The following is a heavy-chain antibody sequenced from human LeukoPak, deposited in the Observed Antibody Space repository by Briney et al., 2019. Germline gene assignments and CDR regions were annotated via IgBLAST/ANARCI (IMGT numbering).Heavy chain of an antibody. D-gene: IGHD6-13*01. CDR1: GGSISSTSYY. J-gene: IGHJ4*02. CDR3: ARDLGTAAGDY. V-gene: IGHV4-39*07. CDR2: INHSGST. Sequence: SETLSLTCTVSGGSISSTSYYWSWIRQPPGRGLEWIGEINHSGSTNYNPSLKSRVTISVDTSKNQFSLKLSSVTAADTAMYYCARDLGTAAGDYWGQGTLVTVSS.